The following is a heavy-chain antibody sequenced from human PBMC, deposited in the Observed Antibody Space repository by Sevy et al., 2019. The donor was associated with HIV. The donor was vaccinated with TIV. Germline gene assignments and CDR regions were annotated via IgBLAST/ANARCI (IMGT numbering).Heavy chain of an antibody. D-gene: IGHD3-3*01. CDR1: GFTFNRYL. V-gene: IGHV3-74*01. CDR3: AREGVDFWSGPVDFYYGMDV. J-gene: IGHJ6*02. CDR2: IKHDGSST. Sequence: GGSLRLSCAASGFTFNRYLMHWVRQVPGKGLVWVSQIKHDGSSTTYADSVRGRFTISRDNAKNTLYLEMKNLRAEDTAVYYCAREGVDFWSGPVDFYYGMDVWGPRATVTVSS.